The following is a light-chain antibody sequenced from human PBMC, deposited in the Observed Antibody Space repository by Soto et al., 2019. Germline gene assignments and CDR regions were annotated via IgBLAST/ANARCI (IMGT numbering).Light chain of an antibody. J-gene: IGKJ3*01. CDR2: EAT. V-gene: IGKV1-5*01. CDR1: QTISDF. Sequence: DIPLTQCPSILSASVGDRVTITCRASQTISDFLAWPHQTPGDAPKHPTAEATRMQSGFRSRFTGGGSGTEITRPISNDQADDFAPQRSNRPTGYPVAFGPGTKVDIK. CDR3: NRPTGYPVA.